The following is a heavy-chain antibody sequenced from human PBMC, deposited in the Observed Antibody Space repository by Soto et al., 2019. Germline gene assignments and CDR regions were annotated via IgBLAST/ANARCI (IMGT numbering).Heavy chain of an antibody. CDR1: GYTFTSYG. CDR3: ASNIVVVPAAPIDAFDI. V-gene: IGHV1-18*01. J-gene: IGHJ3*02. D-gene: IGHD2-2*01. CDR2: ISAYNGNT. Sequence: ASVKVSCKASGYTFTSYGISWVRQAPGQGLEWMGWISAYNGNTNYAQKLQGRVTMTTDTSTSTAYMELRSLRSDDTAVYYCASNIVVVPAAPIDAFDIWGQRTMVTGSS.